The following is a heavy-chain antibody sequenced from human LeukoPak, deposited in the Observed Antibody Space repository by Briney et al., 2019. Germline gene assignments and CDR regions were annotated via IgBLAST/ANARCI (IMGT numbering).Heavy chain of an antibody. CDR3: ARERWSEVVGIDY. CDR1: GYSISSGYY. V-gene: IGHV4-38-2*02. Sequence: SETLSLTCAVSGYSISSGYYWGWIRQPPGKGLEWIGSIYHSGGTYYNPSLKSRVTISVDTSKNQFSLKLSSVTAADTAVYYCARERWSEVVGIDYWGQGTLVTVSS. J-gene: IGHJ4*02. CDR2: IYHSGGT. D-gene: IGHD6-19*01.